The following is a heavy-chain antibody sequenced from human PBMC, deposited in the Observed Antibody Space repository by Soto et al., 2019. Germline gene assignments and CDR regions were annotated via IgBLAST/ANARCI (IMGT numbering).Heavy chain of an antibody. J-gene: IGHJ2*01. V-gene: IGHV4-34*01. Sequence: QVHLQQWGAGLLKPSETLSLTCAVYGGSFSGYYWSWIRQPPGKGLEWIGEIDHSGITNFNPSLKSRVSLTVDTSKKQFALKLSSVTAADTAVYYCAAHLKTTVTAYWYFDLWGRGTLVTVSS. CDR2: IDHSGIT. CDR1: GGSFSGYY. CDR3: AAHLKTTVTAYWYFDL. D-gene: IGHD4-17*01.